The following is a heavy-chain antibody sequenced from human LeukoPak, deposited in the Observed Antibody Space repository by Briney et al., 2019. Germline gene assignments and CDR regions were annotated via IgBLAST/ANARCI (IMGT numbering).Heavy chain of an antibody. D-gene: IGHD2-2*01. Sequence: GGSLRLSCAASGFTFRSYSMNWVRQAPGKGLEWVSAIDPSSTYIYYADSVKGRFTISRDNAENSLYLQMNSLRVEDTAVYYCARAPTVLVGYCSSSSCQADYWGQGTLVTVSS. CDR2: IDPSSTYI. J-gene: IGHJ4*02. CDR3: ARAPTVLVGYCSSSSCQADY. V-gene: IGHV3-21*01. CDR1: GFTFRSYS.